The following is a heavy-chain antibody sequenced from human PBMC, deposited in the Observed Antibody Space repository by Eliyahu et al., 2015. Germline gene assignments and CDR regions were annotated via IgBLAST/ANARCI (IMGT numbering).Heavy chain of an antibody. CDR2: INPNSGGT. D-gene: IGHD3-10*01. V-gene: IGHV1-2*02. Sequence: QVRPVQSGAEVGKPGASVKVSCEAPEYTFXGHYLHWVRQAPGQGLEWMGWINPNSGGTKYAQKFQGRVTMTREMSITTAYMELSRLRSDDTAVYYCAIMEVSWHAFHIWGQGTVVTVSS. J-gene: IGHJ3*02. CDR3: AIMEVSWHAFHI. CDR1: EYTFXGHY.